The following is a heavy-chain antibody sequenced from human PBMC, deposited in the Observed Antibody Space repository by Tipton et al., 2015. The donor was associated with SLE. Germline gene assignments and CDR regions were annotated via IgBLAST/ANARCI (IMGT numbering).Heavy chain of an antibody. J-gene: IGHJ4*02. D-gene: IGHD3-22*01. V-gene: IGHV4-39*07. CDR1: GDSISRTNYY. Sequence: TLSLTCAVSGDSISRTNYYWGWIRQAPGKGLEWIGTIYYSGHTFYNPSLKSRVTISVDKNQFSLKLTSVTAADTAVYYCALQYDSSGYYWFWGQGTLVTVSS. CDR2: IYYSGHT. CDR3: ALQYDSSGYYWF.